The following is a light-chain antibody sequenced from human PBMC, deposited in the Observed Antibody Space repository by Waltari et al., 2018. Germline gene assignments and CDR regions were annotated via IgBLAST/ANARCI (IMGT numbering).Light chain of an antibody. CDR1: QGISSW. CDR2: AAS. J-gene: IGKJ1*01. Sequence: DIQMTQSPSSVSASIGDRVTFTCRASQGISSWLGWYQQKPGKAPKLLIYAASRLQSGVPSRFSGTGSGTDFTLTLSSLQTEDFATDYCQQTDSFPWTFGQGPKVEIK. V-gene: IGKV1-12*02. CDR3: QQTDSFPWT.